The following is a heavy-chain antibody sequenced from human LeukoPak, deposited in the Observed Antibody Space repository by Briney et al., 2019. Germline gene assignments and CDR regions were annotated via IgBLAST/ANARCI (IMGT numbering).Heavy chain of an antibody. V-gene: IGHV4-59*08. D-gene: IGHD1-1*01. CDR1: GGSISSYY. J-gene: IGHJ4*02. CDR3: AREGRYNWNDTPLDY. CDR2: IYYSGST. Sequence: PSETLSLTCTVSGGSISSYYWSWIRQPPGKGLEWIGYIYYSGSTNYNPSLKSRVTISVDTSKDQFSLKLGSVTAADTAVYYCAREGRYNWNDTPLDYWGQGTLVTVSS.